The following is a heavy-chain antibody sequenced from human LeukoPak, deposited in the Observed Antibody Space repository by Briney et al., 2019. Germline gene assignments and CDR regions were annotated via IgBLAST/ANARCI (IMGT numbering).Heavy chain of an antibody. CDR3: ARPYSSSWDGRDAFDI. V-gene: IGHV1-2*02. D-gene: IGHD6-13*01. CDR1: GYTFTGYY. CDR2: INPNSGGT. Sequence: ASVKVSCKASGYTFTGYYMHWVRQAPGQGLEWMGWINPNSGGTNYAQKFQGRVTMTRDTSISTACMELSRLRSDDTAVYYCARPYSSSWDGRDAFDIWGQGTMVTVSS. J-gene: IGHJ3*02.